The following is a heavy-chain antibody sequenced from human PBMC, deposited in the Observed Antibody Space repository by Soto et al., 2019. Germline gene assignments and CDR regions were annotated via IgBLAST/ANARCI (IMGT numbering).Heavy chain of an antibody. CDR1: GGSFSGYY. V-gene: IGHV4-34*01. CDR2: INHSGST. CDR3: AICRPGGISIAGRPGQGGVLEV. J-gene: IGHJ6*02. D-gene: IGHD6-6*01. Sequence: PSETLSLPCAVYGGSFSGYYWSWIRQPPGKGLQWIGEINHSGSTNYNPSLKSRVTISVDTSKNQFSLKLSSVTAADTAVYHCAICRPGGISIAGRPGQGGVLEVWGRRTRVTICS.